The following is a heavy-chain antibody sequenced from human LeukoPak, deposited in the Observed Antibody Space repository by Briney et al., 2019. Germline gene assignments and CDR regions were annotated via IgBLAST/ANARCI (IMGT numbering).Heavy chain of an antibody. J-gene: IGHJ6*03. D-gene: IGHD4-17*01. CDR3: ARQTTVTTFSYYYYYMDV. CDR2: MNPNSGNT. Sequence: ASVKVSCKASGYTFTGYYMHWVRQAPGQGLEWMGWMNPNSGNTGYAQKFQGRVTMTRNTSISTAYMELSSLRSEDTAVYYCARQTTVTTFSYYYYYMDVWGKGTTVTISS. CDR1: GYTFTGYY. V-gene: IGHV1-8*02.